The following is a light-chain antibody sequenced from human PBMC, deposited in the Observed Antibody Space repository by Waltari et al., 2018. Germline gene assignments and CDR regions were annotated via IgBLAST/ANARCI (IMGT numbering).Light chain of an antibody. Sequence: EIVLTPSPATLSLSPGERTTLSCRASQSVSSYLAWYQQKPGQAPRLLNSAASIRATGLPARFSGSGSGTDFPLTSSLLAPEDFAVYYCQQSSNWYTFGQGTKLEI. V-gene: IGKV3-11*01. J-gene: IGKJ2*01. CDR1: QSVSSY. CDR2: AAS. CDR3: QQSSNWYT.